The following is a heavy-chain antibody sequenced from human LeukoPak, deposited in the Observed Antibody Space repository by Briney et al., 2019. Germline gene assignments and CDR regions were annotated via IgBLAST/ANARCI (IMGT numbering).Heavy chain of an antibody. CDR1: GFTFSDYY. J-gene: IGHJ4*02. CDR2: ISSSGATI. CDR3: ARTSPRPWFVDY. D-gene: IGHD6-6*01. Sequence: GGSLRLSCTGSGFTFSDYYMSWIRQAPGKGLDWVSYISSSGATIYSADSVKGRFAISRDNAKNSVYLQMNNLRADDTAVYYCARTSPRPWFVDYWGQGTLVTVSS. V-gene: IGHV3-11*04.